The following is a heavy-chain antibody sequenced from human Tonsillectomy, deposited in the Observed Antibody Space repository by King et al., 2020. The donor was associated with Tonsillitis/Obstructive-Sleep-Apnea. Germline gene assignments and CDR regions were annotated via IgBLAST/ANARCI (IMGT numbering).Heavy chain of an antibody. Sequence: VQLQQWGAGLLKPSETLSLTCAVYGGSFSGYYWSWIRQPPGKGLEWIGEINHSGSTNYNPSLKSLVTISVDTSKNQFSLKLSSVTAADTAVYYCARGRRYYDFWSGSAYYYYYYMDVWGKGTTVTVSS. CDR3: ARGRRYYDFWSGSAYYYYYYMDV. D-gene: IGHD3-3*01. V-gene: IGHV4-34*01. J-gene: IGHJ6*03. CDR1: GGSFSGYY. CDR2: INHSGST.